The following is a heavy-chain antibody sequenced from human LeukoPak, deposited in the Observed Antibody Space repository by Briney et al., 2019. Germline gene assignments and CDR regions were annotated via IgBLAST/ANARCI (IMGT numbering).Heavy chain of an antibody. CDR1: GFTFSNYA. D-gene: IGHD4-17*01. J-gene: IGHJ6*03. V-gene: IGHV3-20*04. CDR3: ARAAYGDYYYYYYMDV. Sequence: RPGGSLRLSCAASGFTFSNYAMSWVCQAPGKGLEWVSGINWNGGSTGYADSVKGRFTISRDNAKNSLYLQMNSLRAEDTALYYCARAAYGDYYYYYYMDVWGKGTTVTVSS. CDR2: INWNGGST.